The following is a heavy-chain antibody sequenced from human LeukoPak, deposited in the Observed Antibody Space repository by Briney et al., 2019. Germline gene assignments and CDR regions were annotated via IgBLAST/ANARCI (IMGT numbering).Heavy chain of an antibody. V-gene: IGHV3-7*01. Sequence: GLEGVANIKQEGSEKYYVDSVKGRFTISRDNARNSLYLQMNSLRAEDTAVYYCASGRQLGYWGQGTLVTVSS. CDR3: ASGRQLGY. D-gene: IGHD6-13*01. J-gene: IGHJ4*02. CDR2: IKQEGSEK.